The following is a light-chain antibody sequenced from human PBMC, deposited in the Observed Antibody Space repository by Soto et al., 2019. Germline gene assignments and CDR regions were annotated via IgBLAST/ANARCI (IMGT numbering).Light chain of an antibody. CDR1: QSVSSSY. Sequence: EIVLTQSPGTLSLSPGERATLSYRASQSVSSSYLAWYQQKPGQAPRLLIYGASRRATGIPDRFSGSGSGTDFTLTISRLEPEDFAVYYCQQYGSSTWTFGQGTKMEIK. V-gene: IGKV3-20*01. J-gene: IGKJ1*01. CDR2: GAS. CDR3: QQYGSSTWT.